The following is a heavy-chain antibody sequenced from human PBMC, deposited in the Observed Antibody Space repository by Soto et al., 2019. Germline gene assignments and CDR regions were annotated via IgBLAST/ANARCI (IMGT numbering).Heavy chain of an antibody. CDR1: GYMFEDYA. D-gene: IGHD2-2*01. CDR2: IRWSSGGI. J-gene: IGHJ4*02. Sequence: EVQLVESGGGLVQPGRSLRLSCVGSGYMFEDYAMHWVRQAPGQGLEWVSSIRWSSGGIDYADSVKGRFTISRDNAKNSLYLQINSLKPDDTAVYYCAKDDSYAIDYWGQGTLVIVSS. V-gene: IGHV3-9*01. CDR3: AKDDSYAIDY.